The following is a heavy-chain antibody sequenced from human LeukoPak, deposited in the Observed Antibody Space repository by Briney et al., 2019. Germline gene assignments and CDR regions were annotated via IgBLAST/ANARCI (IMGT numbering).Heavy chain of an antibody. D-gene: IGHD3-3*01. CDR2: ISSSGSTI. CDR1: GFTFSSYE. J-gene: IGHJ4*02. Sequence: PGGSLRLSCAASGFTFSSYEMNWVRQAPGKGLEWVSYISSSGSTIYYADSVKGRFTISRDNSKNTLYLQMNSLRAEDTAVYYCARVGSGYIGYWGQGTLVTVSS. CDR3: ARVGSGYIGY. V-gene: IGHV3-48*03.